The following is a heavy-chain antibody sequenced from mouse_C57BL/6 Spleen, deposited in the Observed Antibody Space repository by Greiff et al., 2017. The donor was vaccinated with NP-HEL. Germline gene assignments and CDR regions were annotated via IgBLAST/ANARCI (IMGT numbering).Heavy chain of an antibody. CDR2: ISDGGSYT. J-gene: IGHJ1*03. Sequence: EVQLVESGGGLVKPGGSLKLSCAASGFTFSSYAMSWVRQTPEKRLEWVATISDGGSYTYYPDNVKGRFTISRDNAKNNLYLQMSHLKSEDTAMYYCAREVYAPWYFDVWGTGTTVTVSS. V-gene: IGHV5-4*01. CDR3: AREVYAPWYFDV. CDR1: GFTFSSYA. D-gene: IGHD1-1*01.